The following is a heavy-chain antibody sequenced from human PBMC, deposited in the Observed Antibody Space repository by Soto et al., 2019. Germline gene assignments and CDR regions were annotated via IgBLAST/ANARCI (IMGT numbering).Heavy chain of an antibody. D-gene: IGHD2-15*01. CDR3: ARHVMANRYCSGGSCLIDY. J-gene: IGHJ4*02. CDR2: IYYSGST. Sequence: QLQLQESGPGLVKPSETLSLTCTVSGGSISSSSYYWGWIRQPPGKGLEWIGRIYYSGSTYYNPSLKSRVTISVDTSKNQFSLKLSSVTAADTAVYYCARHVMANRYCSGGSCLIDYWGQGTLVTVSS. CDR1: GGSISSSSYY. V-gene: IGHV4-39*01.